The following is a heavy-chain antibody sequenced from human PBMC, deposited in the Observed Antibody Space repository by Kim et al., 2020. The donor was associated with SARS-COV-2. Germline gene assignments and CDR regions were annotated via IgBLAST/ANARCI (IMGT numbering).Heavy chain of an antibody. CDR1: GGSISSSSYY. CDR3: ARNGNSLPAPAPPGDWYFDL. Sequence: SETLSLTCTVSGGSISSSSYYWGWIRQPPGKGLEWIGSIYYSGSTYYNPSLKSRVTISVDTSKNQFSLKLSSVTAADTAVYYCARNGNSLPAPAPPGDWYFDLWGRGTLVTVSS. D-gene: IGHD1-1*01. CDR2: IYYSGST. J-gene: IGHJ2*01. V-gene: IGHV4-39*07.